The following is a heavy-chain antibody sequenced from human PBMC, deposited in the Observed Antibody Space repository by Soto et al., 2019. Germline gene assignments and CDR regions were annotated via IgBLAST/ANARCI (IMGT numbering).Heavy chain of an antibody. CDR3: TTGRVTIFGVGHDNWFGP. D-gene: IGHD3-3*01. CDR1: RFTFSNAW. V-gene: IGHV3-15*01. CDR2: IKSKTEGGTT. Sequence: EVQLVESGGGLVKPGGSLRLSCAASRFTFSNAWMTWVRHTPGKGLEWVGRIKSKTEGGTTNYAAPVKGRFTISRDDSKSTLYLQMNSLKTEDTAVYYCTTGRVTIFGVGHDNWFGPWGQGTLVTVSS. J-gene: IGHJ5*02.